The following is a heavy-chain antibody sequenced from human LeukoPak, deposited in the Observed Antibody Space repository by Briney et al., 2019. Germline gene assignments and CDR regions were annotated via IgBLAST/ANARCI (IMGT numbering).Heavy chain of an antibody. V-gene: IGHV3-23*01. CDR3: AKEDCGVDCSTFDY. D-gene: IGHD2-21*02. J-gene: IGHJ4*02. Sequence: GGSLRLSCAASGFTFSRYAMSWVRQAPGKGLEWVSAISGSGGTTYYADSVKGRFTISRDNSKSTLYLQMNSLRAEDTAVYYCAKEDCGVDCSTFDYWGQGTLVIVSA. CDR2: ISGSGGTT. CDR1: GFTFSRYA.